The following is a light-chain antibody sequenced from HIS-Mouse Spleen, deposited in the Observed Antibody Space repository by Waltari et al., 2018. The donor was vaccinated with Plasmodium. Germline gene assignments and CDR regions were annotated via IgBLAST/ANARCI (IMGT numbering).Light chain of an antibody. J-gene: IGKJ1*01. CDR1: QGIGNY. Sequence: DIQMTQSPSSLSASVGDRVTITCRASQGIGNYLAWYQQKPEKVPKLLIYAASTLQSGFPSRFSGSGSGTDFTLTISSLQPEDVATYYCQKYNSAPWTFGQGTKVEIK. CDR3: QKYNSAPWT. V-gene: IGKV1-27*01. CDR2: AAS.